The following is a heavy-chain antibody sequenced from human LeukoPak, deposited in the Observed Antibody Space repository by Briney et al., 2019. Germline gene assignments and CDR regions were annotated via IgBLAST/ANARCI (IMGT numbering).Heavy chain of an antibody. D-gene: IGHD2-2*01. CDR3: ARDPVVPRGYFDL. V-gene: IGHV4-59*01. Sequence: PSETLSLTCTVSGGSISSYYWSWIRQPPGKGLEWIGYIYYSGSTNYNPSLKSRVTISVDTSKNQFSLKLSSVTAADTAVYYCARDPVVPRGYFDLWGRGTLVTVSS. J-gene: IGHJ2*01. CDR1: GGSISSYY. CDR2: IYYSGST.